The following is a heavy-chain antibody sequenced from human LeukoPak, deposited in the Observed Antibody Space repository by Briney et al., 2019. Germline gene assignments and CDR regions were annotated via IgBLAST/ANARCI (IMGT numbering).Heavy chain of an antibody. D-gene: IGHD5-12*01. CDR1: GFTFSSYG. J-gene: IGHJ4*02. Sequence: GGSLRLSCAASGFTFSSYGMHWVRQAPGKGLEWVAVIWYDGSNKYYADSVKGRFTISRDNSKNTLYLQMNSLRAEDTAVYYCAKSHSGYDSDPLDYWGQGTLVTVSS. V-gene: IGHV3-33*06. CDR2: IWYDGSNK. CDR3: AKSHSGYDSDPLDY.